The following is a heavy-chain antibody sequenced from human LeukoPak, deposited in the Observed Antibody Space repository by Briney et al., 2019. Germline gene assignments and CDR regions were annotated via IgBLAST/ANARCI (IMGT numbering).Heavy chain of an antibody. CDR2: MNPNSGNT. J-gene: IGHJ6*03. Sequence: ASVKVSCKASGYTFTSYDINWVRQATGQGLEWMGWMNPNSGNTGYAQKFQGRVTMTRNTSISTAYMELSSLRSEDTAVYYCARRVVVAASYYYYMDVWGKGTTVTVSS. V-gene: IGHV1-8*01. CDR1: GYTFTSYD. D-gene: IGHD2-15*01. CDR3: ARRVVVAASYYYYMDV.